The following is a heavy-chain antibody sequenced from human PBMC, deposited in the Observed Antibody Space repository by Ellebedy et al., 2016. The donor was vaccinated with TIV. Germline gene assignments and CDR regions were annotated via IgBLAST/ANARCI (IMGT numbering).Heavy chain of an antibody. D-gene: IGHD3-22*01. V-gene: IGHV3-7*01. CDR3: ARTRDINRYYSGDRSDAFDI. CDR1: GFTFSNYW. CDR2: IKHDGSAE. J-gene: IGHJ3*02. Sequence: PGGSLRLSCAVSGFTFSNYWMGWVRQAPGKGLEWVANIKHDGSAEYYVDSVKGRFTISRDNAKNSLYLQMNSLRAEDTAMYYCARTRDINRYYSGDRSDAFDIWGQGTMVTIAS.